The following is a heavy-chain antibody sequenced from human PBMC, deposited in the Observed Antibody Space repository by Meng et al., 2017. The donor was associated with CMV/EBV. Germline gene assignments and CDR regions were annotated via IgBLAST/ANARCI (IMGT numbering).Heavy chain of an antibody. D-gene: IGHD1-26*01. J-gene: IGHJ4*02. V-gene: IGHV3-21*01. CDR1: GFTFSSYG. Sequence: GESLKISCAASGFTFSSYGMNWVRQAPGKGLEWVSSISSSSSYIYYADSVKGRFTISRDNAKNSLYLQMNSLRAEDTAVYYCAREVGAIDYWGQGTLVTVSS. CDR3: AREVGAIDY. CDR2: ISSSSSYI.